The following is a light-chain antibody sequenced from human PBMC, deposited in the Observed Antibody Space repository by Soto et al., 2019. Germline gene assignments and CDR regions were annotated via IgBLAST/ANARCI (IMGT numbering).Light chain of an antibody. J-gene: IGLJ1*01. CDR1: SRDVGGYNY. CDR3: NSYTGSGNG. CDR2: AVS. V-gene: IGLV2-14*01. Sequence: QSVLTEPASVSGSPGQSITISCTGTSRDVGGYNYVSWYQHHPGKAPKLMIYAVSNRPSGVSYRFSGSKSGNTASLTISGLQAEDEADYYCNSYTGSGNGFGTGTKVNV.